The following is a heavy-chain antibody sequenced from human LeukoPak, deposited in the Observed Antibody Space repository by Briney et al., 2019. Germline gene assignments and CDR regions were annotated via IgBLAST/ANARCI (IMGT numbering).Heavy chain of an antibody. V-gene: IGHV1-8*02. CDR2: MNPNSGNT. CDR3: ARSYDYVWGSYRYSGYFDY. D-gene: IGHD3-16*02. J-gene: IGHJ4*02. CDR1: GYTFTSYD. Sequence: ASVKVSCKASGYTFTSYDINWVRQATGQGLEWMGWMNPNSGNTGYAQKFQGWVTMTRDTSISTAYMELSRLRSDDTAVYYCARSYDYVWGSYRYSGYFDYWGQGTLVTVSS.